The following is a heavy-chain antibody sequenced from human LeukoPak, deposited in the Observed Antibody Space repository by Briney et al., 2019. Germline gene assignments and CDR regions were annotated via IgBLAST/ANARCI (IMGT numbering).Heavy chain of an antibody. CDR1: GFTVSGNY. D-gene: IGHD4-17*01. CDR3: AAALTVMPY. V-gene: IGHV3-66*01. J-gene: IGHJ4*02. Sequence: GGSLRLSCAASGFTVSGNYMTWVRQVSGKGLEWVSVIYSGGSTYYTDSVQGRFSISRDNSKNTLYLQMNSLRAEDTAVYYCAAALTVMPYWGQGTLVTVSS. CDR2: IYSGGST.